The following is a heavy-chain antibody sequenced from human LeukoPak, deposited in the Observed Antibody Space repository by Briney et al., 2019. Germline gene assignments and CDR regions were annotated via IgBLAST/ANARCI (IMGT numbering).Heavy chain of an antibody. V-gene: IGHV4-59*11. J-gene: IGHJ6*03. CDR1: GGSISSHY. CDR2: VHYSGST. Sequence: SETLSLTCAVSGGSISSHYWSWIRQPPGKELEWIGYVHYSGSTNYNPSLKSRVTISVDTSKDQFSLKVSSVTAVDTAVYYCARSGSSRYYYYMDVWGKGTTVTVSS. CDR3: ARSGSSRYYYYMDV. D-gene: IGHD1-26*01.